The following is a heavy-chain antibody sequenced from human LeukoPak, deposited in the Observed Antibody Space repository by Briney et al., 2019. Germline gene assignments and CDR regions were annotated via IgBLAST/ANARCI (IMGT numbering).Heavy chain of an antibody. D-gene: IGHD6-13*01. V-gene: IGHV4-59*01. J-gene: IGHJ6*03. CDR2: IYYSGST. CDR1: GGSISSYY. CDR3: ARSYSSSWYITQYYYYMDV. Sequence: PSETLSLTYTVSGGSISSYYWSWIRQPPGKGLEWIGYIYYSGSTNYNPSLKSRVTISVDTSKNQFSLKLSSVTAADTAVYYCARSYSSSWYITQYYYYMDVWGKGTTVTVSS.